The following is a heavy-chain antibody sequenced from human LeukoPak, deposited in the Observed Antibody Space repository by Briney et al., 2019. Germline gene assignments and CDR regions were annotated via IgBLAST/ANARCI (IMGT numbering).Heavy chain of an antibody. CDR3: AKDGRTWVY. V-gene: IGHV3-7*03. Sequence: GGSLRLSCAASGFTFSSYWMNWARQAPGKGLEWVASINHNGNVNYYVDSVKGRFTISRGNAKNSLYLQMSNLRAEDTAVYYCAKDGRTWVYWGQGTLVTVSS. CDR2: INHNGNVN. J-gene: IGHJ4*02. D-gene: IGHD1-26*01. CDR1: GFTFSSYW.